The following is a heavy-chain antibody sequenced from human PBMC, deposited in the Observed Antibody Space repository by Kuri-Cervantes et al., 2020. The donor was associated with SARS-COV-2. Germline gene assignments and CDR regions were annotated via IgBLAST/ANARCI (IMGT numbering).Heavy chain of an antibody. V-gene: IGHV3-11*04. Sequence: GESLKISCAASGFTFSDYYMSWIRQAPGKGLEWVSYISSSGSTIYYADSVKGRFTISRDNAKNSLYLQMNSLRAEDTAVYYCARALLGYCSSTSCYFHYFDYWGQGTLVTDSS. CDR3: ARALLGYCSSTSCYFHYFDY. J-gene: IGHJ4*02. D-gene: IGHD2-2*01. CDR1: GFTFSDYY. CDR2: ISSSGSTI.